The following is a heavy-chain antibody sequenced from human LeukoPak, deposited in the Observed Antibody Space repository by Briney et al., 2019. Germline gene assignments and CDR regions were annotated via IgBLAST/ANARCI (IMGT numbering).Heavy chain of an antibody. Sequence: PGGSLRLSCAASGFTFSSYSMNWVRQAPGKGLEWVSSITSSGSYIYYADSVKGRFTISRDNAKNSLYLQMNSLRAEDTAVYYCASGGFYCSSSTCPPDWGQGTLVTVSS. CDR1: GFTFSSYS. J-gene: IGHJ4*02. V-gene: IGHV3-21*01. D-gene: IGHD2-2*01. CDR2: ITSSGSYI. CDR3: ASGGFYCSSSTCPPD.